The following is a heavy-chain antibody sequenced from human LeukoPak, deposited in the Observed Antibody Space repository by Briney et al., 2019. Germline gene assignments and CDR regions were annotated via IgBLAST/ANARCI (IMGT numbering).Heavy chain of an antibody. V-gene: IGHV1-46*01. CDR2: IIPSDGGT. Sequence: GASVRVSCKASGYTFTNYYLHWVRQAPGHGLEWMAIIIPSDGGTYYEQKLQGRVTVTRDTSASTVYMELSSLRSEDTAVYYCARDTRTMTAVTRGQHYYYGLDVWGQGTTVTVSS. CDR3: ARDTRTMTAVTRGQHYYYGLDV. D-gene: IGHD4-17*01. CDR1: GYTFTNYY. J-gene: IGHJ6*02.